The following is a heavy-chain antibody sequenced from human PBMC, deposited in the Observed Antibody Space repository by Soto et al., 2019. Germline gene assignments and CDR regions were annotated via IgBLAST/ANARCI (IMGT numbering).Heavy chain of an antibody. V-gene: IGHV1-8*01. CDR1: GYTFTSYD. D-gene: IGHD2-2*01. CDR3: ARDCSSTSCYGTYYYYYMDV. Sequence: ASVKVSCKASGYTFTSYDINWVRQATGQGLEWMGWMNPNSGNTGYAQKFQGRVTMTRNTSISTAYMELSSLRSEDTAVYYCARDCSSTSCYGTYYYYYMDVWGKGTTVTVS. J-gene: IGHJ6*03. CDR2: MNPNSGNT.